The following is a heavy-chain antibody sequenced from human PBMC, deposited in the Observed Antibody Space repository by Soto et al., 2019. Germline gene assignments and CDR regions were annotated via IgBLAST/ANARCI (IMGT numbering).Heavy chain of an antibody. CDR3: ARAFYFDRYAFDI. D-gene: IGHD3-22*01. CDR1: GFTFSSYW. V-gene: IGHV3-74*01. CDR2: INTDESTT. Sequence: EVQLVESGGGLVQPGGSLRLSCAASGFTFSSYWMHWVRQAPGKGLVWVSRINTDESTTTYADSVKGRFTISRDNAKNTLYLQMNSLRAEDTAVYYCARAFYFDRYAFDIWGQGTMVTVSS. J-gene: IGHJ3*02.